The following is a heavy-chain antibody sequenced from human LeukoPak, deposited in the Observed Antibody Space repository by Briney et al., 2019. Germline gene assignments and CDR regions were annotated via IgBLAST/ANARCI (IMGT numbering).Heavy chain of an antibody. CDR1: GGSISSYY. V-gene: IGHV4-4*07. CDR3: ARVRHYYDSSGYYRYFDD. J-gene: IGHJ4*02. CDR2: IYSSGST. Sequence: SETLSLTCTVSGGSISSYYWNWIRQPAGKGLDWIGRIYSSGSTKYNPSLKSRVTMSVDTSKNQFSLKLSTVAAADTAVYYCARVRHYYDSSGYYRYFDDRGQVTLVTAAS. D-gene: IGHD3-22*01.